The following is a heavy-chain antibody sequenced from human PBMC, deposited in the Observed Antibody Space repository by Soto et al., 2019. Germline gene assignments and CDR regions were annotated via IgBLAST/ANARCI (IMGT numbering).Heavy chain of an antibody. CDR2: IIPILDTA. D-gene: IGHD5-12*01. CDR3: ARDSPIGSVFSGYDAIDL. J-gene: IGHJ4*02. V-gene: IGHV1-69*08. Sequence: QVQLVQSGAEVKEPGSSVKVSCKASGGTFSISTFTWVRQAPGQGLEWMGRIIPILDTADYAQKFQGSVTITADKSTSTAFMELSSLRSEDTGIYYCARDSPIGSVFSGYDAIDLWGQGTLVTVSP. CDR1: GGTFSIST.